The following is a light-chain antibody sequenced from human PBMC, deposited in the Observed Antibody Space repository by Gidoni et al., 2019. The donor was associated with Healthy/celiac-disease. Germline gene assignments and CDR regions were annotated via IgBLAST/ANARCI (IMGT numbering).Light chain of an antibody. CDR3: QQYGSSPGT. V-gene: IGKV3-20*01. CDR2: GAS. Sequence: EILLSLSPGTLSLSPGERATLSCRASHSVSISYLAWYQQKPGQAPRLLIYGASSRATGIPDRFSGSGSGTDFTLTISRLEPEDFAVYYCQQYGSSPGTFGEGTKVEIK. CDR1: HSVSISY. J-gene: IGKJ4*01.